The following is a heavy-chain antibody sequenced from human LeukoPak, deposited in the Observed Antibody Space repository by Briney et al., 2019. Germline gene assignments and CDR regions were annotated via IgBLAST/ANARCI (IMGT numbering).Heavy chain of an antibody. J-gene: IGHJ4*02. Sequence: GGSLRLSCAASGFTFSSYAMSWVRQAPGKGLEWVSVISGGGGSTYYADSVKGRFTISSDSSKNTLYLQMNSLRAEDAAVYYCAKSGSGNYYDRFDYWGQGTLITVSS. V-gene: IGHV3-23*01. D-gene: IGHD3-10*01. CDR3: AKSGSGNYYDRFDY. CDR2: ISGGGGST. CDR1: GFTFSSYA.